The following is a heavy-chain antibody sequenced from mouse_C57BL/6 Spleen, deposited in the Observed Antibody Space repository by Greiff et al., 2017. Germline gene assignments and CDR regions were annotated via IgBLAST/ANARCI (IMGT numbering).Heavy chain of an antibody. CDR2: ISYDGSN. D-gene: IGHD2-4*01. CDR1: GYSITSGYY. Sequence: EVHLVESGPGLVKPSQSLSLTCSVTGYSITSGYYWNWIRQFPGNKLEWMGYISYDGSNNYNPSLKNRISITRDTSKNQFFLKLNSVTTEDTATYYCARDWEYDYDVDYWGQGTTLTVSS. V-gene: IGHV3-6*01. J-gene: IGHJ2*01. CDR3: ARDWEYDYDVDY.